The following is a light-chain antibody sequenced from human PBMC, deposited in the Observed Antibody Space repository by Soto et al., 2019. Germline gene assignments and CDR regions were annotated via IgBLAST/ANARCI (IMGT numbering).Light chain of an antibody. CDR1: SSDVGSYNL. Sequence: QSVLTQPASVSWSPGQSITISCTGTSSDVGSYNLVSWYQQHPGKAPKVMIYEVSKWPSGVSNRFSGSKSGNTASLTISGLQAEDEADYYCCSYGGSYVFGPGTKVTVL. CDR2: EVS. V-gene: IGLV2-23*02. CDR3: CSYGGSYV. J-gene: IGLJ1*01.